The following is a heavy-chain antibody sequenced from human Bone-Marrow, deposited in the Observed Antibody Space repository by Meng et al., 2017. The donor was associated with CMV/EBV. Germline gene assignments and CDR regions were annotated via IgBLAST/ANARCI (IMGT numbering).Heavy chain of an antibody. V-gene: IGHV3-23*01. CDR2: ISAGGGST. J-gene: IGHJ5*02. CDR3: AKAHYADPS. D-gene: IGHD4-17*01. CDR1: GFTFSSYA. Sequence: ETLSLTCAASGFTFSSYAMTWVRQAPGKGLEWVSAISAGGGSTFYADSVKGRYTISRDNSKETLYLQMNSLRAEDTAIYYCAKAHYADPSWGQGTLVTVSS.